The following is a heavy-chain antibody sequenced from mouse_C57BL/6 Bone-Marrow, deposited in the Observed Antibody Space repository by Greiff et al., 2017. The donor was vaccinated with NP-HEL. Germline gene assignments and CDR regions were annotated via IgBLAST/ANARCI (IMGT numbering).Heavy chain of an antibody. CDR2: INPSNGGT. D-gene: IGHD2-5*01. V-gene: IGHV1-53*01. Sequence: QVQLQQPGTELVKPGASVKLSCKASGYTFTSYWMHWVKQRPGQGLEWIGNINPSNGGTNYNEKFKSKATLTADKSSSTAYMQLSSLTDEDSEYYDGERSDSNHYYFAVEGRGTTVTV. CDR1: GYTFTSYW. J-gene: IGHJ1*03. CDR3: ERSDSNHYYFAV.